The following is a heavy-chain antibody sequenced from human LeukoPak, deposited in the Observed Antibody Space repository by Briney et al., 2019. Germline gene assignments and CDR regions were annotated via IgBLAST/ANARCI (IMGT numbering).Heavy chain of an antibody. CDR1: GFTFSSYS. V-gene: IGHV3-21*01. CDR2: ISSSSSYI. J-gene: IGHJ6*02. D-gene: IGHD3-16*02. Sequence: GGSLRLSCAASGFTFSSYSMNWVRQALGKGLEWVSSISSSSSYIYYADSVKGRFTISRDNSKDTLYLQMDSLRAEDTALYYCAREEHDYVWGSYRYYYYYGIDVWGQGTTVTVSS. CDR3: AREEHDYVWGSYRYYYYYGIDV.